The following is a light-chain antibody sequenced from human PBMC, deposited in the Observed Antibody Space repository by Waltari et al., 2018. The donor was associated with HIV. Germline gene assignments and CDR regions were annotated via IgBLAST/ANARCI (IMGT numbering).Light chain of an antibody. CDR2: EGI. Sequence: QSALTQPASVSGSPGQSITIPCTGTRSDIGNYNLASWYQQHTGKAPKLIIYEGIKRPSGVSNRISGSKSANTASLTISGLQAEDEADYFCSSYGGSSNWLFGGGTKLTVL. CDR1: RSDIGNYNL. V-gene: IGLV2-23*01. J-gene: IGLJ2*01. CDR3: SSYGGSSNWL.